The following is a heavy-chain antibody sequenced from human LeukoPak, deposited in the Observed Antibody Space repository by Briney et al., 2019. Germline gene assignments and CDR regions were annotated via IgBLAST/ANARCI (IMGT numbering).Heavy chain of an antibody. CDR2: IRYDESRK. J-gene: IGHJ4*02. CDR1: GFTFDQYG. Sequence: GGSLRLSCAASGFTFDQYGMQWVRQAPGKGLEWVAFIRYDESRKYYADSVKGRFTISRDNSKNTVDLQMNSLRAEDSALYYCAKGYSGSYWAVDSWGQGTLVTVSS. CDR3: AKGYSGSYWAVDS. V-gene: IGHV3-30*02. D-gene: IGHD1-26*01.